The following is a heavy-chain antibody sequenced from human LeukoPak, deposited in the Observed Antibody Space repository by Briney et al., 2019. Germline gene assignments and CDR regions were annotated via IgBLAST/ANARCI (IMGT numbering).Heavy chain of an antibody. CDR3: ARGYSSSWYPWYFDY. J-gene: IGHJ4*02. V-gene: IGHV4-34*01. CDR1: GGSFSGYY. D-gene: IGHD6-13*01. CDR2: INHSGST. Sequence: SETLSLTCAVYGGSFSGYYWSWIRQPPGKGLEWIGEINHSGSTNYNPSLKSRATISVDTSKNQFSLKLSSVTAADTAVYYCARGYSSSWYPWYFDYWGQGTLVTVSS.